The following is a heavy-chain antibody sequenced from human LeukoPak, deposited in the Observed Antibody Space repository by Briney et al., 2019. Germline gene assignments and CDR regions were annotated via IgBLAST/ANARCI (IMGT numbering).Heavy chain of an antibody. CDR1: GGSISSYS. Sequence: SETLSLTCTVSGGSISSYSWSWIRQPPGKGLEWIGYIYYSGSTNYNPSLKNRVTISVDTSKNQFSLKMSSVTAADTAVYYCARGGVVTYNWFDPWGQGTLVTVSS. V-gene: IGHV4-59*01. D-gene: IGHD2-21*02. CDR2: IYYSGST. CDR3: ARGGVVTYNWFDP. J-gene: IGHJ5*02.